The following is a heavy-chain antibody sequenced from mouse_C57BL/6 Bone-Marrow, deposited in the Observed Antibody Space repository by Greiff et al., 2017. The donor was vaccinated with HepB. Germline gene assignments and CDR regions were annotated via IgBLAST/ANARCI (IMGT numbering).Heavy chain of an antibody. V-gene: IGHV5-9-1*02. CDR1: GFTFSSYA. CDR2: ISSGGDYI. Sequence: EVQGVESGEGLVKPGGSLKLSCAASGFTFSSYAMSWVRQTPEERLEWVAYISSGGDYIYYADTVKGRFTISRDNARNTLYLQMSSLKSEDTAMYYCTRDYYGSPGWYFDVWGTGTTVTVSS. J-gene: IGHJ1*03. D-gene: IGHD1-1*01. CDR3: TRDYYGSPGWYFDV.